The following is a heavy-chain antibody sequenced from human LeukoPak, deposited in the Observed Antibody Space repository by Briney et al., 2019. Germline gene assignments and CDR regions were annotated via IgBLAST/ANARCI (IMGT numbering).Heavy chain of an antibody. CDR3: AREAASGSYMNY. J-gene: IGHJ4*02. CDR2: IKQDGSEK. Sequence: PGGSLRLSCAASGFTFSSYWMSWVRQAPGKGLEWVANIKQDGSEKYYVDSVKGRFTISRDNSKSSLYLQMNSLRAEDTAVYYCAREAASGSYMNYWGQGTLVTVSS. V-gene: IGHV3-7*01. CDR1: GFTFSSYW. D-gene: IGHD1-26*01.